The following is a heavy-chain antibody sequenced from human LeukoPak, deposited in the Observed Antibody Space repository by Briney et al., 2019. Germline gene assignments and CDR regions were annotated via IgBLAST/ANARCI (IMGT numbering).Heavy chain of an antibody. V-gene: IGHV3-21*01. Sequence: GGSLRLSCAASGFTFSSYSMNWVRQAPGKGLEWVSSISSSSSYIYYADSVKGRFTISRDNAKNSLYLQMNSLRAEDTAVYYCARDHFSSGWAQRFDYWGQGTMVTVSS. J-gene: IGHJ4*02. CDR2: ISSSSSYI. D-gene: IGHD6-19*01. CDR3: ARDHFSSGWAQRFDY. CDR1: GFTFSSYS.